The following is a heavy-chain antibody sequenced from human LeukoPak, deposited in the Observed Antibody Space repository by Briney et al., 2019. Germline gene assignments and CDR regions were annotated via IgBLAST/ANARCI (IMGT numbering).Heavy chain of an antibody. CDR3: AKDSAAPRFDP. D-gene: IGHD2-15*01. CDR1: GFTFSTYW. V-gene: IGHV3-23*01. CDR2: ISVNGGST. Sequence: GGSLRLSCAASGFTFSTYWMTWVRQAPGEGLEWVSSISVNGGSTYYADSVKGRFTLSRDNSKNTLYLHMNSLRVEDTAIYYCAKDSAAPRFDPWGQGTLVTVSS. J-gene: IGHJ5*02.